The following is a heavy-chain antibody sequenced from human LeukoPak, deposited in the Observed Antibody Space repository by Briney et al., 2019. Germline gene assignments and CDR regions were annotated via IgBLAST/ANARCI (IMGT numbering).Heavy chain of an antibody. CDR3: ARGSNQTMVRGVIIPHYYYYMDV. J-gene: IGHJ6*03. Sequence: GGSLRLSCAASGFTFSSYWMSWVRQAPGQGLEWVANIKQDGSEKYYVDSVKGRFTISRDNAKNSLYLQMNSLRAEDTAVYYCARGSNQTMVRGVIIPHYYYYMDVWGKGTTVTISS. CDR1: GFTFSSYW. V-gene: IGHV3-7*01. D-gene: IGHD3-10*01. CDR2: IKQDGSEK.